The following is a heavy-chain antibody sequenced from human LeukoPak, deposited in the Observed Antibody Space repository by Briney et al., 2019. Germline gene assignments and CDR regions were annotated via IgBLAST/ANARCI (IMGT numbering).Heavy chain of an antibody. CDR3: ARDRGVLLWFGELRGYDY. V-gene: IGHV1-18*01. J-gene: IGHJ4*02. CDR1: GYTFTSYG. D-gene: IGHD3-10*01. Sequence: ASVKVSCKASGYTFTSYGISWVRQAPGQGLEWMGWISAYNGNTNYAQKLQGRVTMTTDTSTSTAYMELRSLRSDDTAVYYCARDRGVLLWFGELRGYDYWGQGTLVTVSS. CDR2: ISAYNGNT.